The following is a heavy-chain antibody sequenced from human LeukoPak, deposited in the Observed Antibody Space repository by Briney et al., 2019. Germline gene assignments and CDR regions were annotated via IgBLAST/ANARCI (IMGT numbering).Heavy chain of an antibody. Sequence: GGSLRLSCAASGFTFSDYYMSWVRQAPGKGLEWVSVIYSGGSTYYADSVKGRFTISRDNSKNTLYLQMNSLRAEDTAVYYCARDQVSLWFGESDAFDIWGQGTMVTVSS. CDR3: ARDQVSLWFGESDAFDI. CDR2: IYSGGST. J-gene: IGHJ3*02. D-gene: IGHD3-10*01. CDR1: GFTFSDYY. V-gene: IGHV3-53*01.